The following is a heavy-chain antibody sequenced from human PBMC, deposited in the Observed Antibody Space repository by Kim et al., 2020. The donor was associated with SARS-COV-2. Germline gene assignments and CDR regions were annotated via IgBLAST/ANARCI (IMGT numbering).Heavy chain of an antibody. J-gene: IGHJ5*02. Sequence: SRRFQGRVPVTRDTSANTAYMEMSSLTSEDTAVYYCARDPSATGFHFDPWGQGTLVSVSS. V-gene: IGHV1-3*01. CDR3: ARDPSATGFHFDP. D-gene: IGHD3-9*01.